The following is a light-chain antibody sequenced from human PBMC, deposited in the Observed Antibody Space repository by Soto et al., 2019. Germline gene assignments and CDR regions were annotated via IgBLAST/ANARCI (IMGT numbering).Light chain of an antibody. CDR3: QQYNNWPQT. J-gene: IGKJ1*01. CDR1: QSVSSN. CDR2: GAS. V-gene: IGKV3-15*01. Sequence: EIVMTQSPATLSVSPGERATLSCRASQSVSSNLAWYQQKPGQAPRLLIYGASTRATGIPARFSGSGSGKEFTLTISSLKSEDFTVYYCQQYNNWPQTFGQGTKVEIK.